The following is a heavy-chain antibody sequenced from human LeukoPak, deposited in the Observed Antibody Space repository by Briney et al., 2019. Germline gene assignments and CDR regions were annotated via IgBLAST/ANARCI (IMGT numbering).Heavy chain of an antibody. Sequence: SVKVSCKASGGTFSSYAISWVRQAPGQGLEWMGGIIPIFGTANYAQKFQGRVTITADESTSTAYMELSSLRSEGTAVYYCARGLVVVVPAASNYYYGMDVWGQGTTVTVSS. CDR3: ARGLVVVVPAASNYYYGMDV. J-gene: IGHJ6*02. V-gene: IGHV1-69*13. D-gene: IGHD2-2*01. CDR1: GGTFSSYA. CDR2: IIPIFGTA.